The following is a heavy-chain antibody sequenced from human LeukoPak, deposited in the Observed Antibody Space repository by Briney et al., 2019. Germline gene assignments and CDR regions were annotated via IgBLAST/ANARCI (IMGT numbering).Heavy chain of an antibody. J-gene: IGHJ4*02. CDR3: ARDPYSSGWYYFDY. V-gene: IGHV3-30-3*01. Sequence: GGSLRLSCAASGFTFSSYAMHWVRQAPGKGLEWVAVISYDGSNKYYADPVKGRFTISRDNSRNTLYLQMNSLRAEDTAVYYCARDPYSSGWYYFDYWGQGTLVTVSS. CDR1: GFTFSSYA. D-gene: IGHD6-19*01. CDR2: ISYDGSNK.